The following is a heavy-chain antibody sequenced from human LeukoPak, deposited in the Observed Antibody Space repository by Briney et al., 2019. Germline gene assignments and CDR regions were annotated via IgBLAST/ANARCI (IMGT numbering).Heavy chain of an antibody. CDR1: GFTFSSYE. J-gene: IGHJ4*02. Sequence: PGGSLRLSCAASGFTFSSYEMNWVRQATGKGLEWVSSISGSNSYIYYADSVKGRFTISRDNAKNSLYLQMNSLRAEDTAVYYCASRSSWYDPFDFWGQGTLVTVSS. CDR3: ASRSSWYDPFDF. CDR2: ISGSNSYI. V-gene: IGHV3-21*01. D-gene: IGHD6-13*01.